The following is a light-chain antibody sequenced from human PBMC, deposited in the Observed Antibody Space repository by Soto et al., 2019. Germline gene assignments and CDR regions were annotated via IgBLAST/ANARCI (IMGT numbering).Light chain of an antibody. Sequence: EILLTQSPSTLALSPGERATLSCRASQSVSSYLAWYQQKPGQAPRLLIYDASNRATGIPARFSGSGSGTDFTLTISSLEPEDFEVYYCQQRSNWPRTFGQGTRLEIK. CDR2: DAS. CDR3: QQRSNWPRT. CDR1: QSVSSY. J-gene: IGKJ5*01. V-gene: IGKV3-11*01.